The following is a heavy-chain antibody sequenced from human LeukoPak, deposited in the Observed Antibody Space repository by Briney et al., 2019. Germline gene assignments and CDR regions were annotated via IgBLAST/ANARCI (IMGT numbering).Heavy chain of an antibody. V-gene: IGHV3-23*01. CDR2: ISGSGGST. D-gene: IGHD6-13*01. Sequence: GRSLRPSCAASGFTFSSYGMHWVRQAPGKGLEWVSAISGSGGSTYCADSVKGRFTISRDNSKNTLYLQMNSLRAEDTAVYYCAKWADTSSSRFDYWGQGTLVTVSS. CDR3: AKWADTSSSRFDY. CDR1: GFTFSSYG. J-gene: IGHJ4*02.